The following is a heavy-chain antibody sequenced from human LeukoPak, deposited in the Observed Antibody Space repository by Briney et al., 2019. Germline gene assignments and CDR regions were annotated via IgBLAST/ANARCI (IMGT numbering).Heavy chain of an antibody. CDR3: VGSASPASDAFDI. V-gene: IGHV4-4*07. J-gene: IGHJ3*02. Sequence: PSETLSLTCTVSGGSISSYYWSWIRQPAGKGLEWVGRIYTSGSTNYNPSLKSRVTMSVDTSKNQFSLKLSSVTTADTAVYYCVGSASPASDAFDIWGQGTMVTVSS. D-gene: IGHD2-15*01. CDR2: IYTSGST. CDR1: GGSISSYY.